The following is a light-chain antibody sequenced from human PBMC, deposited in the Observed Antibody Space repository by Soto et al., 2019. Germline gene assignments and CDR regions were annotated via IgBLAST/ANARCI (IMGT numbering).Light chain of an antibody. CDR1: QGISNS. CDR3: HQYNNDPFT. CDR2: DAS. Sequence: DIQKTQSPSSLSASVGDTITITCRASQGISNSLNWYQLRPGEAPKLLIYDASNLAPGVPSRFSGSGSGTHFTFTVSSLQTEDIATYYCHQYNNDPFTFGPGTKVDLK. V-gene: IGKV1-33*01. J-gene: IGKJ3*01.